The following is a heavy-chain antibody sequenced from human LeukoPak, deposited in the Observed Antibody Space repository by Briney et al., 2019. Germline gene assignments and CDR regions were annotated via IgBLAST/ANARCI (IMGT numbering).Heavy chain of an antibody. CDR1: GFIVTNNY. D-gene: IGHD1-1*01. J-gene: IGHJ4*02. V-gene: IGHV3-66*01. Sequence: GGSLRLSCTASGFIVTNNYINWVRQAPGKGLEWVSLVYSGGSTYYADSVKGRFTISRDNSKNMVYLQMNSLRAEDTAMYYCARDPPPLQIDKYGWGQGPLVTVP. CDR2: VYSGGST. CDR3: ARDPPPLQIDKYG.